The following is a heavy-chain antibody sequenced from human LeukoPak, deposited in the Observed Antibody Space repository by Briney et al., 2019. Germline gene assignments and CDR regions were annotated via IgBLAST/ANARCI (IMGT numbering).Heavy chain of an antibody. D-gene: IGHD2-15*01. Sequence: AGGSLRLSCAASEFTFSNYNMNWVRQAPGKGLECVSSISSTSSYMYYADSVKGRFTISRDNAKNSLYLQMNSLKTEDTAVYYCARELCSGGRCSLIFDYWGQGTLVTVSS. V-gene: IGHV3-21*04. CDR2: ISSTSSYM. J-gene: IGHJ4*02. CDR1: EFTFSNYN. CDR3: ARELCSGGRCSLIFDY.